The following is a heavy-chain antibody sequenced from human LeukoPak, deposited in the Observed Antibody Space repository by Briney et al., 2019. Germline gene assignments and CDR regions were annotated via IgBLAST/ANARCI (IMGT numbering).Heavy chain of an antibody. Sequence: SETLSFTCTVSGGSISSYYWSWIRQPPEKGLEWIGYIYYSGSTNYNPSLKSRVTISVDTSKNQFSLKLSSVTAADTAVYYCARTGTYGDYAEYWGQGTLVTVSS. V-gene: IGHV4-59*01. CDR2: IYYSGST. CDR3: ARTGTYGDYAEY. CDR1: GGSISSYY. D-gene: IGHD4-17*01. J-gene: IGHJ4*02.